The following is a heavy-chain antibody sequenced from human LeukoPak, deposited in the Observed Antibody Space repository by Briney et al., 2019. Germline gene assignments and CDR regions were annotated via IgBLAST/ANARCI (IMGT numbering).Heavy chain of an antibody. D-gene: IGHD6-13*01. CDR3: ARVPAAGPGYYYGMDV. CDR2: IIPIFGTA. CDR1: GGTFSSYA. J-gene: IGHJ6*02. V-gene: IGHV1-69*01. Sequence: SVTVSCTASGGTFSSYAISWVRQAPGQGLEWMGGIIPIFGTANYAQKFQGRVTITADESTSTAYMELSSLRSEDTAVHYCARVPAAGPGYYYGMDVWGQGTTVTVSS.